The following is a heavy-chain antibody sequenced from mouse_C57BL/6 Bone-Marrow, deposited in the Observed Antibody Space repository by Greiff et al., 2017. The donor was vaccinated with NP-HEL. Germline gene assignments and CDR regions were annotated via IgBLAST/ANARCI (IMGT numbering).Heavy chain of an antibody. CDR3: ARKRLSTSYSNRAWFAY. Sequence: QVQLQQSGAELMKPGASVKLSCKATGYTFTGSWIEWVKQRPGHGLEWIGEILPGSGSTNYNEKFKGKATFTADTSSTTAYMQLSSLTTEDSAIYYCARKRLSTSYSNRAWFAYWGQGTLVTVSA. CDR1: GYTFTGSW. D-gene: IGHD2-5*01. J-gene: IGHJ3*01. CDR2: ILPGSGST. V-gene: IGHV1-9*01.